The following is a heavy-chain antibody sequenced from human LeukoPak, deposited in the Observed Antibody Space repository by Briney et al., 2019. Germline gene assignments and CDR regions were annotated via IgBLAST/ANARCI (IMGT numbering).Heavy chain of an antibody. D-gene: IGHD5-12*01. J-gene: IGHJ4*02. Sequence: SGPTLVKPTQTLTLTCTFSGFSLSTSGVGVGWIRQPPGRALEWLALIYWNDDKRYSPSLKSRLTITKDTSKNQVVLTMTNMDPVDTATYYCAHLNVDIVATIMSGRPEPGYFDYWGQGTLVTVSS. CDR1: GFSLSTSGVG. CDR3: AHLNVDIVATIMSGRPEPGYFDY. CDR2: IYWNDDK. V-gene: IGHV2-5*01.